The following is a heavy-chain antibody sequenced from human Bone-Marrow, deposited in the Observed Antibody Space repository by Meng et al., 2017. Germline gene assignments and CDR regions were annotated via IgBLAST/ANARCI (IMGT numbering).Heavy chain of an antibody. CDR2: INTNTGNP. J-gene: IGHJ4*02. CDR1: GYTFTSYA. Sequence: ASVKVSCKASGYTFTSYAMNWVRQAPGQGLEWMGWINTNTGNPTYAKGFTGRFVFSLDTSVSTAYLKISSLKAEDTAVYYCARYGAYYYDNSGYPSFDYWGQGTLVTVSA. V-gene: IGHV7-4-1*02. CDR3: ARYGAYYYDNSGYPSFDY. D-gene: IGHD3-22*01.